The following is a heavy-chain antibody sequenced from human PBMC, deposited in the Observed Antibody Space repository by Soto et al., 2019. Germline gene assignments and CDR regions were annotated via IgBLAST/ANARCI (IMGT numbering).Heavy chain of an antibody. D-gene: IGHD2-2*01. CDR2: ISSSSSYI. Sequence: GGSLRLSCAASGFTFSSYSMNWVRQDTGKGLEWVSSISSSSSYIYYADSVKGRFTISRDNAKNSLYLQMNSLRAEDTAVYYCARDPPLDIVVVPADIGLINYWGQGTLVTVSP. V-gene: IGHV3-21*01. J-gene: IGHJ4*02. CDR3: ARDPPLDIVVVPADIGLINY. CDR1: GFTFSSYS.